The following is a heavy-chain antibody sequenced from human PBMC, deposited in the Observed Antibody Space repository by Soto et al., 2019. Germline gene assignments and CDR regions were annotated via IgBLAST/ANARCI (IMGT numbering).Heavy chain of an antibody. D-gene: IGHD2-2*01. J-gene: IGHJ6*02. CDR3: AREEVRAANYGMDV. Sequence: QVQLVESGGGVVQPGRSLRLSCAASGFTFSSYGMHWVRQAPGKGLEWVAVIWYDGSNKYYADSGKGRFTISRDNSKNTLYLQMNSLRAEDTAVYYCAREEVRAANYGMDVWGQGTTVTVSS. CDR1: GFTFSSYG. V-gene: IGHV3-33*01. CDR2: IWYDGSNK.